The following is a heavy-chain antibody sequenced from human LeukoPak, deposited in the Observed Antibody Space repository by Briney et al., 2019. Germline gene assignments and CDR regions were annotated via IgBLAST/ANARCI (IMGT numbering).Heavy chain of an antibody. D-gene: IGHD6-6*01. V-gene: IGHV1-2*06. Sequence: ASVKVSCKASGYTFTGYYMHWVRQAPGQGLEWMGRINPNSGGTNYAQKFQGRVTMTRDTSINTAYMELSRLRSDDTAVYYCARVRDYSSSSLDYWGQGTLVTVST. CDR2: INPNSGGT. J-gene: IGHJ4*02. CDR1: GYTFTGYY. CDR3: ARVRDYSSSSLDY.